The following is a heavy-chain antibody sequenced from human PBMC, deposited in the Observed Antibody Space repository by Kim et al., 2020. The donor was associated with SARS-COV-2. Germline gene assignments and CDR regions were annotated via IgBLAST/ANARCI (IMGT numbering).Heavy chain of an antibody. CDR2: ISAYNGNT. CDR3: ARVRGEYQLPYYYYYGMEV. Sequence: ASVKVSCKASGYTFTSYGISWVRQAPGQGLEWMGWISAYNGNTNYAQKLQGRVTMTTDTSTSTAYMELRSLRSDDTAVYYCARVRGEYQLPYYYYYGMEVWGQGTTVTVSS. D-gene: IGHD2-2*01. V-gene: IGHV1-18*04. CDR1: GYTFTSYG. J-gene: IGHJ6*02.